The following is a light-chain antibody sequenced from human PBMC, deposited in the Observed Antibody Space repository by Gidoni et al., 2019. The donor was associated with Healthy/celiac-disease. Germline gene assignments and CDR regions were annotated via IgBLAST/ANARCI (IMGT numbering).Light chain of an antibody. CDR2: SNN. Sequence: QSVLTQPPSASGTPGQRVTISCSGSSSNIGSNIVNWYQQLPGTAPNLLIYSNNQRPPGVPARFSGSKSGTSASLAISARQSEDEADYFCAAWYDSMNGHVFGTGTKVTVL. CDR3: AAWYDSMNGHV. J-gene: IGLJ1*01. V-gene: IGLV1-44*01. CDR1: SSNIGSNI.